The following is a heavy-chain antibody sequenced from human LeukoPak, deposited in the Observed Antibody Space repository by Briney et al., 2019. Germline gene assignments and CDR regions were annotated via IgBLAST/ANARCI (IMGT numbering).Heavy chain of an antibody. V-gene: IGHV4-59*01. CDR3: ARTRSGYSTLGY. D-gene: IGHD1-26*01. CDR2: VFYTGST. Sequence: SETLSLTCTVSGDSISPYYWSWIRQPPGGGLEWIGYVFYTGSTNYNPSLKSRVTISVDTSRNQFSLKLTSVTAADAAVYYCARTRSGYSTLGYWGQGTLVTVSS. CDR1: GDSISPYY. J-gene: IGHJ4*02.